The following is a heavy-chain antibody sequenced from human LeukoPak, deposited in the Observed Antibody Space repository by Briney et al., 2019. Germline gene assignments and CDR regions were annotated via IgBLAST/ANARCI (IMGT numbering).Heavy chain of an antibody. D-gene: IGHD2-15*01. V-gene: IGHV4-34*01. CDR1: GGSFSGYY. Sequence: SETLSLTCAVYGGSFSGYYWSWIRQPPGKGLEWIGEINHSGSTNYNPSLKSRVTISVDTSKNQFSLKLSSVTAADTAVYYCARSRYCSGGSCFSGYFQHWGQGTLVTVSS. CDR3: ARSRYCSGGSCFSGYFQH. CDR2: INHSGST. J-gene: IGHJ1*01.